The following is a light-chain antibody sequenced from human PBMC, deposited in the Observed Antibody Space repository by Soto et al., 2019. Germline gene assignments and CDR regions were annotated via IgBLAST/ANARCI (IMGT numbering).Light chain of an antibody. J-gene: IGLJ2*01. CDR3: NSYTSSSTLHVV. V-gene: IGLV2-14*03. CDR1: SSDVGGYNP. CDR2: DVT. Sequence: QSVLTQPASVSGSPGQSITISCTGTSSDVGGYNPVSWYQQHPGKAPKLMIYDVTNRPSGVSNRFSGSKSGNTASLTISGIQAEDEADYYCNSYTSSSTLHVVFGGGTKVTVL.